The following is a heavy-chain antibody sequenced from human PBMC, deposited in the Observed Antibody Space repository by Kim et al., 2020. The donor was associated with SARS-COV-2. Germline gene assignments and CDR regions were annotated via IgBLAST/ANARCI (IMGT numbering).Heavy chain of an antibody. CDR1: GGSFSGYY. V-gene: IGHV4-34*01. J-gene: IGHJ5*02. CDR2: INHSGST. Sequence: SETLSLTCAVYGGSFSGYYWSWIRQPPGKGLEWIGEINHSGSTNYNPSLKSRVTISVDTSKNQFSLKLSSVTAADTAVYYCARGRVPNFAHPPIRFDPWGQGTLVTVSS. CDR3: ARGRVPNFAHPPIRFDP.